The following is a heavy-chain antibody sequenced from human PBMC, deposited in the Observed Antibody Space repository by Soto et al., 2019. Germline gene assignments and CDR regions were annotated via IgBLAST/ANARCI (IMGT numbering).Heavy chain of an antibody. CDR1: GGSLSTSNW. J-gene: IGHJ3*02. D-gene: IGHD2-15*01. CDR2: VYRIGST. V-gene: IGHV4-4*02. CDR3: ARLVRYCSGGSCYFTRDAFDI. Sequence: SETLSLTCAVSGGSLSTSNWWSWVRQPPGKGLEWIGEVYRIGSTNYNPSLESRVTISVDTSKNQFSLKLSSVTAADTAVYYCARLVRYCSGGSCYFTRDAFDIWGQGTMVTVSS.